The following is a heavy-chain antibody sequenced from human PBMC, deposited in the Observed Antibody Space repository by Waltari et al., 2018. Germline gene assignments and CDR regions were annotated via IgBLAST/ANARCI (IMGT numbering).Heavy chain of an antibody. V-gene: IGHV3-7*01. D-gene: IGHD6-13*01. J-gene: IGHJ4*02. CDR3: TRGGRDSSWYWRD. Sequence: EVQLVESGGGLAQPGGSLSLSCAASGLSFSNYWMTWVRQASGKGPEWVANIKQDGSEKYYMDSVKGRFTISRDNAKNSLYLQMNNLRVEDTAVYYCTRGGRDSSWYWRDWGQGTLVTVSS. CDR1: GLSFSNYW. CDR2: IKQDGSEK.